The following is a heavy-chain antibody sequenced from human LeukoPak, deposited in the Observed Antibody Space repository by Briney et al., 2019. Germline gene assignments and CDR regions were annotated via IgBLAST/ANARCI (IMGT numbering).Heavy chain of an antibody. J-gene: IGHJ3*02. D-gene: IGHD4-17*01. CDR2: IYYSGST. CDR1: GGSISSYY. Sequence: SGTLSLTCTVSGGSISSYYWSWIRQPPGKGLEWIGSIYYSGSTYYNPSLKSRVTISVDTSKNQFSLKLSSVTAADTAVYYCARVGMTTVTGGAFDIWGQGTMVTVSS. CDR3: ARVGMTTVTGGAFDI. V-gene: IGHV4-39*01.